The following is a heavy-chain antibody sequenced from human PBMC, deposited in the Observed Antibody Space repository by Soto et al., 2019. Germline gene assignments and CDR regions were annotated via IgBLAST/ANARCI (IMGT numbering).Heavy chain of an antibody. CDR1: GFSLSSSGMC. D-gene: IGHD5-12*01. V-gene: IGHV2-70*11. J-gene: IGHJ6*03. CDR3: ARIGLPALDYMDV. CDR2: IDWDDGK. Sequence: SGPTLVNPTQTLTLTCTFTGFSLSSSGMCVSWIRQPPGMALEWLARIDWDDGKYYSTSLKTRLTISKDTSKNQVVLTMTNMDPVDTATYYCARIGLPALDYMDVWGKGTTVTVSS.